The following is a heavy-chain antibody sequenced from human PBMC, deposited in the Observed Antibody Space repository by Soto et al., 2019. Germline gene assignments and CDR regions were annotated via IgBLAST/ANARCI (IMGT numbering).Heavy chain of an antibody. D-gene: IGHD3-22*01. Sequence: QVQLVQSGAEVKKPGASVKVSCKASGYTFTSYAMHWVRQAPGQRLEWMGWINAGNGNTKYSQKFQGRVTITRDTSASTDYMELSSLRSEDTAVYYCARGRRYYYDSSGYYYDPLFDYWGQGTLVTVSS. CDR2: INAGNGNT. CDR1: GYTFTSYA. J-gene: IGHJ4*02. CDR3: ARGRRYYYDSSGYYYDPLFDY. V-gene: IGHV1-3*01.